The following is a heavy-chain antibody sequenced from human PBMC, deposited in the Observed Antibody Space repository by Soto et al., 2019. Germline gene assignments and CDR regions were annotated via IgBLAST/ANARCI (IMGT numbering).Heavy chain of an antibody. D-gene: IGHD6-13*01. CDR3: ARGFSSSWYRDYYYGMDV. V-gene: IGHV4-4*02. CDR1: VGSISSSNW. J-gene: IGHJ6*02. Sequence: AETLSLTCSVSVGSISSSNWWSVVRQPPGKGLEWIGEIYHSGSTNYNPSLKSRVTISVDKSKNQFSLKLSSVTAADTAVYYCARGFSSSWYRDYYYGMDVWGQGTTVTVSS. CDR2: IYHSGST.